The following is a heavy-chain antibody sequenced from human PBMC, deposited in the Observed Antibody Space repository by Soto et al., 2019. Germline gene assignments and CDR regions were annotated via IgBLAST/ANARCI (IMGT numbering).Heavy chain of an antibody. D-gene: IGHD1-1*01. J-gene: IGHJ5*02. CDR1: GGSISSGGYS. CDR2: IYHSGST. Sequence: QLQLQESGSGLVRPSQTLSLICAVSGGSISSGGYSWNWIRQPPGKGLEWIGYIYHSGSTLYNPSLTSRVPISVDKSKNQFSLKLSSVTAADTAVYYCARDQLAGNWFDPWGQGTLVTVSS. CDR3: ARDQLAGNWFDP. V-gene: IGHV4-30-2*01.